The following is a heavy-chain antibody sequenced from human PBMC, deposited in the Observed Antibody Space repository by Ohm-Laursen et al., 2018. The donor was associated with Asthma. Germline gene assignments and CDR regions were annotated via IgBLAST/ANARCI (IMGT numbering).Heavy chain of an antibody. CDR3: ARAYQLLGNWFDP. CDR1: GFTFSSYA. CDR2: ISGSGGST. Sequence: GSLRLSCTASGFTFSSYAMSWVRQAPGKGLEWVSAISGSGGSTYYADSVKGRFTISRDNSKNTLYLQMNSLRAEDTAVYYCARAYQLLGNWFDPWGQGTLVTVSS. J-gene: IGHJ5*02. D-gene: IGHD2-2*01. V-gene: IGHV3-23*01.